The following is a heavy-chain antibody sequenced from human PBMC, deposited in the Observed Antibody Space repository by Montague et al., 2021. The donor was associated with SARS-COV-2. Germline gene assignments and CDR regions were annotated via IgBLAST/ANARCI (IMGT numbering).Heavy chain of an antibody. Sequence: SLRLSCAASGFTFSSYSMNWVRQAPGKGLEWVSSISSSSSYIYYADSVKGRFTISGDNAKNSLYLQMNSLRAEDTAVYYCARVWNYYDSSGYYLSYFDYWGQGTLVTVSS. V-gene: IGHV3-21*01. CDR1: GFTFSSYS. CDR2: ISSSSSYI. CDR3: ARVWNYYDSSGYYLSYFDY. J-gene: IGHJ4*02. D-gene: IGHD3-22*01.